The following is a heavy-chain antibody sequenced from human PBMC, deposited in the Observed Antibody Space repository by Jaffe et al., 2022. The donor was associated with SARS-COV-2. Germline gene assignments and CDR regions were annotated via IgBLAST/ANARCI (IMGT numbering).Heavy chain of an antibody. CDR2: ISGSGGNT. Sequence: EVQLLESGGGLVQPGGSLRLSCAASGFSFSSYGMSWVRQAPGKGLEWVSAISGSGGNTYYADSVKGRFTISRDKSNNTLYLQMNSLRAEDTAVYYCANLPLYDFWSGYALASTMDVWGQGTTVTVSS. CDR1: GFSFSSYG. CDR3: ANLPLYDFWSGYALASTMDV. J-gene: IGHJ6*02. D-gene: IGHD3-3*01. V-gene: IGHV3-23*01.